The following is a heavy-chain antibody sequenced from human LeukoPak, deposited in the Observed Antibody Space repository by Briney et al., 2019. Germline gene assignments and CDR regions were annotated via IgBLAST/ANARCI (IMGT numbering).Heavy chain of an antibody. CDR1: GYSFTSYW. CDR3: ARPQKLGSLTFDFDY. CDR2: IYPGDSDT. J-gene: IGHJ4*02. Sequence: GESLKISCKGSGYSFTSYWIGWVHQMPGKGLEWMGIIYPGDSDTRYSPSFQGQVTISADKSISTAYLQWSSLKASDTAMYYCARPQKLGSLTFDFDYWGQGTLVTVSS. V-gene: IGHV5-51*07. D-gene: IGHD7-27*01.